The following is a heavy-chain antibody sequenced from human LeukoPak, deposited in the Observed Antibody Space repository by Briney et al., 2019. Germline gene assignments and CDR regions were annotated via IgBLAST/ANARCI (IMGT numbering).Heavy chain of an antibody. J-gene: IGHJ4*02. V-gene: IGHV4-59*01. D-gene: IGHD3-3*01. CDR3: ARGRFLEWFDFDY. CDR1: GGSISSYY. Sequence: SETLSLTYTVSGGSISSYYWSWIRQPPGKGLQWIGYIYYSGSTNYNPSLKSRVTISVDTSKNQFSLKLSSVTAADTAVYYCARGRFLEWFDFDYWGQGTLVTVSS. CDR2: IYYSGST.